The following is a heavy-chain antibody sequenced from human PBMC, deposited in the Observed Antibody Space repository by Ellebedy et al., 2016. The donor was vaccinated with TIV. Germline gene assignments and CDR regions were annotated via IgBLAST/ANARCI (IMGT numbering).Heavy chain of an antibody. CDR2: IYYSGST. J-gene: IGHJ6*02. V-gene: IGHV4-31*03. CDR3: VRSEGYAMDV. CDR1: GGSISSGGYY. Sequence: SETLSLTXTVSGGSISSGGYYWSWIRQHPGKGLEWIGYIYYSGSTYYNPSLKSRVTISVDTSKSQFSLKLSSVTAADTAVYYCVRSEGYAMDVWGQGTTVTVSS.